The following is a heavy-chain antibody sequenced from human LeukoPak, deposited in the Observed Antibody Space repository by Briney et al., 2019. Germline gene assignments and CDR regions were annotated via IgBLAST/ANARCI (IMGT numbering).Heavy chain of an antibody. CDR1: GFTFDDYA. Sequence: PGGSLRLSCAASGFTFDDYAMHWDRQAPGKGLEWVSGISWNSGSIGYADSVKGRFTISRDNAKNSLYLQMNSLRGEDTALYYCAKDISAGGSYPDYWGQGTLVTVSS. V-gene: IGHV3-9*01. CDR3: AKDISAGGSYPDY. CDR2: ISWNSGSI. D-gene: IGHD1-26*01. J-gene: IGHJ4*02.